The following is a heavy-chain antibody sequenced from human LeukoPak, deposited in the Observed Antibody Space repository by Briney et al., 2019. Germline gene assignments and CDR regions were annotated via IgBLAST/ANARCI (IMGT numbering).Heavy chain of an antibody. CDR2: ISGSGGST. V-gene: IGHV3-23*01. D-gene: IGHD3-10*01. CDR3: AKDSGHGRRRSSSFDY. J-gene: IGHJ4*02. CDR1: GFTFSSYA. Sequence: PGGSLRLSCAASGFTFSSYAMSWVRQAPGKGLEWVSAISGSGGSTYYADSVKGRFTISRDNSKNTLYLQMNSLRAEDTAVYYCAKDSGHGRRRSSSFDYWGQGTLVTVSS.